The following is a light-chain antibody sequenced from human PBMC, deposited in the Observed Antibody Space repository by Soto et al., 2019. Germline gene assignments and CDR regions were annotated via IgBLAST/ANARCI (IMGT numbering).Light chain of an antibody. CDR3: QQYNRWPFT. CDR2: GAS. J-gene: IGKJ3*01. Sequence: EIVMTQSPATLSVSPGERATLSCRASQSVSSNLAWYQQKPGQAPRLLIYGASTRATGITARFSGSGSGTEFTVTISSLQSEDFAVYYCQQYNRWPFTFGPGTRVDI. V-gene: IGKV3-15*01. CDR1: QSVSSN.